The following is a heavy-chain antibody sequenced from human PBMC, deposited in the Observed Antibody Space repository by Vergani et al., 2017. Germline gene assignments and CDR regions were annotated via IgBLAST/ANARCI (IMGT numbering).Heavy chain of an antibody. CDR1: GYTFTSYY. D-gene: IGHD3-22*01. Sequence: QVQLVQSGAEVKKPGASVKVSCKASGYTFTSYYMHWVRQAPGQGLEWMGIINPSGGSTSYAQKFQGRVTMTRDTSTSTVYMELSSLRSEDTAVYYCARGLTPLTMIVVVMTDAFDIWGQGRMVTVSS. J-gene: IGHJ3*02. V-gene: IGHV1-46*01. CDR3: ARGLTPLTMIVVVMTDAFDI. CDR2: INPSGGST.